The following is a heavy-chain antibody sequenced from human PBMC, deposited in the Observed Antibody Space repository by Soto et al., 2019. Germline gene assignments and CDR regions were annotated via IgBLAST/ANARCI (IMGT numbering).Heavy chain of an antibody. D-gene: IGHD2-8*01. CDR2: IIPIFGTA. J-gene: IGHJ5*02. V-gene: IGHV1-69*13. Sequence: SVKVSCKASGGTFSSYAISWVRQAPGQGLEWMGGIIPIFGTANYAQKFQGRVTITADESTSTAYMELSSLRSEDTAVYYCARAGVRSCTKRVCYIGGNWFDPWGEGTLVTVSS. CDR1: GGTFSSYA. CDR3: ARAGVRSCTKRVCYIGGNWFDP.